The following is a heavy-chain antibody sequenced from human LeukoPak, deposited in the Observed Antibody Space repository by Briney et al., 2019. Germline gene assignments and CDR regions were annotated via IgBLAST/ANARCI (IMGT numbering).Heavy chain of an antibody. D-gene: IGHD2-15*01. Sequence: ASVKVSCKASGYTFTRYGISWVRQAPGQGLEWMGWLSVYNGNTHYAQKLQGRVTMSTDTSTSTAYMELWSPRSDDTAVYYCARSDVHAATRQYYSYGMDVWGQRTTVTVSS. V-gene: IGHV1-18*01. CDR2: LSVYNGNT. CDR1: GYTFTRYG. CDR3: ARSDVHAATRQYYSYGMDV. J-gene: IGHJ6*02.